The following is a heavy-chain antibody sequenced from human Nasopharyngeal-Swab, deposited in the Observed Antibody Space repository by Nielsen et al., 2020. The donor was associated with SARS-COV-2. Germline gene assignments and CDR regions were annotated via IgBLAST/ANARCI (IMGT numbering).Heavy chain of an antibody. CDR2: ISGSGGST. V-gene: IGHV3-23*01. J-gene: IGHJ5*02. CDR3: AKGLLSNWFDP. CDR1: GFTFSSYA. D-gene: IGHD2-15*01. Sequence: GESLKISCAASGFTFSSYAMSWGRQAPGKGLEWVSAISGSGGSTYYADSVKGRFTISRDNSKNTLYLQMNSLRAEDTAVYYCAKGLLSNWFDPWGQGTLVTVSS.